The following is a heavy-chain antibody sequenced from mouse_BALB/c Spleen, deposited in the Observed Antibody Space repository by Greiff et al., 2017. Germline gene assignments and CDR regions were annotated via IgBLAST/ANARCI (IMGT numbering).Heavy chain of an antibody. CDR2: IYPGDGDT. J-gene: IGHJ4*01. Sequence: VQLQQSGAELVRPGSSVKISCKASGYAFSSYWMNWVKQRPGQGLEWIGQIYPGDGDTNYNGKFKGKATLTADKSSSTAYMQLSSLTSEDSAVYFCARGPYGNYWGQGTSVTVSS. D-gene: IGHD2-1*01. CDR3: ARGPYGNY. V-gene: IGHV1-80*01. CDR1: GYAFSSYW.